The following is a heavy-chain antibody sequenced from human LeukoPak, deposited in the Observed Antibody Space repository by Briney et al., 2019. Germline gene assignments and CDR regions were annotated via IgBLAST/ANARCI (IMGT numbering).Heavy chain of an antibody. CDR2: INPNSGGT. V-gene: IGHV1-2*06. CDR1: GYTFIGYY. Sequence: PLASVKVSCKASGYTFIGYYIHWVRQAPGQGLEWMGRINPNSGGTNYAQKFQGRVTMTRDTSISTAYMELSRLRSDDTAVYYCARGVIAATVQKYWYFDLWGRGTLVTDSS. CDR3: ARGVIAATVQKYWYFDL. J-gene: IGHJ2*01. D-gene: IGHD6-13*01.